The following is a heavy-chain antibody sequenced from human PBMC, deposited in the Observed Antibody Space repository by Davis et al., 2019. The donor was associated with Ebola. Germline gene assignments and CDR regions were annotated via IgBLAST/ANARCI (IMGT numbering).Heavy chain of an antibody. V-gene: IGHV4-34*01. CDR2: INHSGST. D-gene: IGHD3-3*01. CDR3: ARARRDFWSGSNDY. J-gene: IGHJ4*02. CDR1: GGSFSGYY. Sequence: MPSETLSLTCAVYGGSFSGYYWSWIRQPPGKGLEWIGEINHSGSTNYNPSLKSRVTISVDTSKNQFSLKLSSVTAADTAVYCCARARRDFWSGSNDYWGQGTLVTVSS.